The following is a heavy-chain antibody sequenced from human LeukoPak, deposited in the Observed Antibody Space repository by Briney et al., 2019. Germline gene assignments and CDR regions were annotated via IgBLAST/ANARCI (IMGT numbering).Heavy chain of an antibody. Sequence: SETLSLTCTVSGGSISGPYWSWVRQPPGKGLEWIGDVYYSESTHQNPSLKSRVTISVDTSKNQFSLKLRSVTAADTAVYYCARVMGDLASLYHMDVWGKGTTVTVSS. CDR2: VYYSEST. J-gene: IGHJ6*03. CDR1: GGSISGPY. CDR3: ARVMGDLASLYHMDV. V-gene: IGHV4-59*11. D-gene: IGHD3-16*01.